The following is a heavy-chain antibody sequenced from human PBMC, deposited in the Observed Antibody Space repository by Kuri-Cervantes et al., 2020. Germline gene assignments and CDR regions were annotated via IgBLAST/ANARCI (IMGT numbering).Heavy chain of an antibody. Sequence: ASVKVSCKASGYTFTGYYMHWVRQAPGQGLEWMGWINPNSGGTNYAQKFQGWVTMTRDTSTSTAYMELRSLRSDDTAVYYCARGYSTLGVDYWGQGTLVTVSS. CDR2: INPNSGGT. CDR3: ARGYSTLGVDY. V-gene: IGHV1-2*04. CDR1: GYTFTGYY. J-gene: IGHJ4*02. D-gene: IGHD6-13*01.